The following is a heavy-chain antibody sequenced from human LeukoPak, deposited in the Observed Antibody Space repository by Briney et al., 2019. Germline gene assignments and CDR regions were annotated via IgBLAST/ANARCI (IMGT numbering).Heavy chain of an antibody. CDR3: ARSAGSGPTYYFDY. D-gene: IGHD6-19*01. V-gene: IGHV3-21*04. CDR1: GFTFSSYS. J-gene: IGHJ4*02. CDR2: ISSSSSYK. Sequence: GGSLRLSCAASGFTFSSYSMNWVRQVPGRGLEWVSSISSSSSYKSYADSVKGRLTISRDNAKNSLYLQMNSLRAEDTALYHCARSAGSGPTYYFDYWGQGTLVTVSS.